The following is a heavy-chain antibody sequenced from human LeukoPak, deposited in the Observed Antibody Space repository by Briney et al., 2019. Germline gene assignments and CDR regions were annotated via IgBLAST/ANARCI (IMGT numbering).Heavy chain of an antibody. V-gene: IGHV1-18*01. CDR3: ARALHYDSSGYYPPRGWYYFDY. D-gene: IGHD3-22*01. J-gene: IGHJ4*02. Sequence: ASVKVSCKASGYTFTSYGISWVRQAPGQGLEWMGWISAYNGNTNYAQKLQGRVTMTTDTSTSTAYMELRSLRSDDTAVYYCARALHYDSSGYYPPRGWYYFDYWGQGTLVTVSS. CDR1: GYTFTSYG. CDR2: ISAYNGNT.